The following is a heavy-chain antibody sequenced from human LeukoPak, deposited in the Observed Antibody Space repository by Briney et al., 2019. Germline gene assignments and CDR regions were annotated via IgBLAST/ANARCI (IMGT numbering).Heavy chain of an antibody. D-gene: IGHD2-2*01. CDR2: IYTSGCT. J-gene: IGHJ6*02. V-gene: IGHV4-61*02. Sequence: PSQTLSLTCTVSGGSISSGSYYWSWIRQPAGKGLEWIGRIYTSGCTNYNPSLKSRVTISVDTSKNQFSLKLSSVTAADTAVYYCASATYCSSTSCYQEYYYGMDVWGQGTTVTVSS. CDR3: ASATYCSSTSCYQEYYYGMDV. CDR1: GGSISSGSYY.